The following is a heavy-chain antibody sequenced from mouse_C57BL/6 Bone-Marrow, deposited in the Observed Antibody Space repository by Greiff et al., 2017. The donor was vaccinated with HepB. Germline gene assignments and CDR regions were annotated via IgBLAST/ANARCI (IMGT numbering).Heavy chain of an antibody. V-gene: IGHV1-82*01. CDR1: GYAFSSSW. Sequence: VQGVESGPELVKPGASVKISCKASGYAFSSSWMNWVKQRPGKGLEWIGRIYPGDGDTNYNGKFKGKATLTADKSSSTAYMQLSSLTSEDSAVYFCARRDYSNYHWYFDVWGTGTTVTVSS. J-gene: IGHJ1*03. CDR2: IYPGDGDT. D-gene: IGHD2-5*01. CDR3: ARRDYSNYHWYFDV.